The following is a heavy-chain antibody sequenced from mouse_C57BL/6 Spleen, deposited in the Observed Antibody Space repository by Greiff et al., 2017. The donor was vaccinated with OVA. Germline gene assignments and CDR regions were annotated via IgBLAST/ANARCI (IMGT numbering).Heavy chain of an antibody. CDR1: GFTFSDYG. V-gene: IGHV5-17*01. D-gene: IGHD2-3*01. J-gene: IGHJ4*01. CDR3: ARGGYYPYYYAMDY. Sequence: EVHLVESGGGLVKPGGSLKLSCAASGFTFSDYGMPWVRQAPEKGLEWVANISSGSSNIYYADTVKGRFTISRDNAKNTLFLKMTRLRSEYTAMYYCARGGYYPYYYAMDYWGQGTSVTVSS. CDR2: ISSGSSNI.